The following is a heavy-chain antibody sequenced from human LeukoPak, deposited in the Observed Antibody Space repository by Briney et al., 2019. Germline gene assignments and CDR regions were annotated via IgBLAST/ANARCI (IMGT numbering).Heavy chain of an antibody. CDR2: IYHSGST. Sequence: PSETLSLTCTVSGYSISSGYYWGWIRQPPGKGLEWIGSIYHSGSTYYNPSLKSRVTISVDTSKNQFSLKLSSVTAADTAVYYCARVFWQWLSNFDYWGQGTLVTVSS. D-gene: IGHD6-19*01. J-gene: IGHJ4*02. CDR3: ARVFWQWLSNFDY. CDR1: GYSISSGYY. V-gene: IGHV4-38-2*02.